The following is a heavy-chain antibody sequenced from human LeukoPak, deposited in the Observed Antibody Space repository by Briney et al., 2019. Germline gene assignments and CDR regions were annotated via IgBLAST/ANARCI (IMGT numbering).Heavy chain of an antibody. J-gene: IGHJ6*02. CDR3: ARDLPCGGDCYSRFGYYGMDV. V-gene: IGHV4-61*02. Sequence: SETLSLTCTVSGGSISSGSYYWSWIRQPAGKGLDWIGRIYTSGSTNYNPSLQSRVTISVDTSKNQFCLKLSSVTAADTAVYYCARDLPCGGDCYSRFGYYGMDVWGQGTTVTVSS. CDR2: IYTSGST. CDR1: GGSISSGSYY. D-gene: IGHD2-21*02.